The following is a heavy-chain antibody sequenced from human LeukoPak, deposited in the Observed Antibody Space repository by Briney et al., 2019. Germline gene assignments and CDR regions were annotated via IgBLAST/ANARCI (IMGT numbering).Heavy chain of an antibody. CDR1: GGTFSSYA. D-gene: IGHD2-2*01. CDR3: AREDCSTSCYPLNY. Sequence: ASVKVSCKASGGTFSSYAISWVRQAPAQGLEWMGGIIPIFGTTNYAQRFQGRVTITADKSTSTAYMELSSLRSEDTAVYYCAREDCSTSCYPLNYWGQGTLVTVSS. J-gene: IGHJ4*02. V-gene: IGHV1-69*06. CDR2: IIPIFGTT.